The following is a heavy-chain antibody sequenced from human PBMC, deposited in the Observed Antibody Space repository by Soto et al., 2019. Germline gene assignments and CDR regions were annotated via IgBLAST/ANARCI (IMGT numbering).Heavy chain of an antibody. D-gene: IGHD5-12*01. J-gene: IGHJ4*02. CDR1: GFTFSSYS. Sequence: EVQLVESGGGLVQPGGSLRLSCAASGFTFSSYSMNWVRQAPGKGLEWVSYISSSSSTIYYADSVKGRFTISRDNAKNSLYLQMNSLRAEDTAVYYCASLGYSGYDVFDYWGQGTLFTVSS. CDR2: ISSSSSTI. V-gene: IGHV3-48*01. CDR3: ASLGYSGYDVFDY.